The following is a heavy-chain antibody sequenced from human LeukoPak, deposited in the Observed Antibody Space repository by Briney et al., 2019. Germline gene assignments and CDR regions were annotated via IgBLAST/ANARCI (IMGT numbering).Heavy chain of an antibody. CDR1: GFTFSSYG. D-gene: IGHD3-16*02. CDR2: ISSSSGTI. Sequence: GGSLRLSCAASGFTFSSYGMHWVRQAPGKGLEWVAYISSSSGTIYYTDSVKGRFTISRDNAKNSVFLQMSSLSGGDTAIYYCARDQGFRYFDPWGQGTLVTISS. J-gene: IGHJ5*02. CDR3: ARDQGFRYFDP. V-gene: IGHV3-48*01.